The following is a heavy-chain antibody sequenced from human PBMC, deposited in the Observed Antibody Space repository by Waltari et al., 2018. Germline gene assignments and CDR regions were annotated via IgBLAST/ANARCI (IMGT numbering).Heavy chain of an antibody. Sequence: QVQVVGPGGGVVQPGGALRLSCAASGSTPGHYGMHWVRQAPGKGLEWVAVIQYDGSIKNYADSVKGRFTISRENSKHTLYLEMNSLGAEDTAVYYCAREFSRICFHALDGWGQGTAVTVSS. J-gene: IGHJ6*02. CDR1: GSTPGHYG. D-gene: IGHD3-3*02. CDR2: IQYDGSIK. CDR3: AREFSRICFHALDG. V-gene: IGHV3-33*05.